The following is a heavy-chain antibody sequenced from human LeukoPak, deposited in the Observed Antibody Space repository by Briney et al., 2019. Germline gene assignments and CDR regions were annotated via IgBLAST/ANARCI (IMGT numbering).Heavy chain of an antibody. CDR1: GFTFSSYR. V-gene: IGHV3-7*01. D-gene: IGHD1-26*01. J-gene: IGHJ4*02. CDR3: ARAAGGTSRDY. Sequence: GGSLRLSCAVSGFTFSSYRMSWVRQAPGKGLEWLANINEDGSGRFYVDSVKGRLTISRDNAKNSLFLQMNSLRAEDTAVYYCARAAGGTSRDYWGQGTLVTVSS. CDR2: INEDGSGR.